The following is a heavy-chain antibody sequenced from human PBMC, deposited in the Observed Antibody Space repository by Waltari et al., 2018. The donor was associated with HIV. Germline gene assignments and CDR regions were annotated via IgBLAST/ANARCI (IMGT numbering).Heavy chain of an antibody. V-gene: IGHV1-69-2*01. CDR2: VDPEDGET. J-gene: IGHJ4*02. CDR3: ATESHALMTTVTTGRGRGVY. Sequence: EVQLVQSGAEVKKPGATVKISCKVSGYTFTDYYMHWVQQAPGKGLEWMELVDPEDGETIEAEKFQGRVTITADTSTDTAYMELSSLRSEDTAVYYCATESHALMTTVTTGRGRGVYWGQGTLVTVSS. CDR1: GYTFTDYY. D-gene: IGHD4-17*01.